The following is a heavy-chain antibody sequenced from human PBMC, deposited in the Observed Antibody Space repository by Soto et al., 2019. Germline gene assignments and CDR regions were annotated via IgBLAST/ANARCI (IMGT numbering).Heavy chain of an antibody. J-gene: IGHJ4*02. CDR1: GGSISSYY. Sequence: PSETLSLTCTVSGGSISSYYWSWIRQPAGKGLEWIGRIYTSGSTNYNPSLKSRVTMSVDTSKNQFSLKLSSVTAADTAVYYCASSWYYDSSGYLDYWGQGTLVTVSS. V-gene: IGHV4-4*07. CDR2: IYTSGST. CDR3: ASSWYYDSSGYLDY. D-gene: IGHD3-22*01.